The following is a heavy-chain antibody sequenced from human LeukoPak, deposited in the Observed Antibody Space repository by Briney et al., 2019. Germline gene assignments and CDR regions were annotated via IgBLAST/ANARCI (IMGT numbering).Heavy chain of an antibody. Sequence: GGSLRLSCAASGFTFSTYGMSWVRQAPGKGLEWVSAISGSSDATFYADSVKGRFTISRDNSKNTLYLQMNSLRAEDTAVYYCTTILFYWGQGTLVTVSS. CDR2: ISGSSDAT. CDR3: TTILFY. J-gene: IGHJ4*02. CDR1: GFTFSTYG. D-gene: IGHD2/OR15-2a*01. V-gene: IGHV3-23*01.